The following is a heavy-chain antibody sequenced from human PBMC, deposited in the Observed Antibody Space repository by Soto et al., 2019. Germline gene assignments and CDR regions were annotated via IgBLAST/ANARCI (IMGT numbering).Heavy chain of an antibody. Sequence: ASVKVSCKASGYTFTGYYMHWVRQAPGQGLEWMGWINPNSGGTNYAQKFQGWVTMTRDTSISTAYMELSRLRSDDTAVYYCAKDSYSNYGYSDFWGQGTLVTVSS. J-gene: IGHJ4*02. V-gene: IGHV1-2*04. D-gene: IGHD4-4*01. CDR1: GYTFTGYY. CDR2: INPNSGGT. CDR3: AKDSYSNYGYSDF.